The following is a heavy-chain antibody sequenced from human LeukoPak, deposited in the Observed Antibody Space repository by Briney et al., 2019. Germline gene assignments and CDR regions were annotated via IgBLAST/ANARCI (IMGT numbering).Heavy chain of an antibody. Sequence: GVSLRLSCAASGFTFSSYSMTWVRQAPGKGLEWISSMRCGGTYIYYADSVRGRFTISRDNAKNSLYLLMNRLRAEDTAVYYCARDRPTGASRLFVVQWGQGTLVTVSS. V-gene: IGHV3-21*01. CDR1: GFTFSSYS. J-gene: IGHJ4*02. CDR2: MRCGGTYI. D-gene: IGHD3-3*01. CDR3: ARDRPTGASRLFVVQ.